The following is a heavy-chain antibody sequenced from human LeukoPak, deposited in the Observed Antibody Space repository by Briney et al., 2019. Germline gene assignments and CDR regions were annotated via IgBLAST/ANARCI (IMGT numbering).Heavy chain of an antibody. CDR2: IRQDGSVQ. J-gene: IGHJ4*02. Sequence: GSLRLSCAASGFTFSSYWMSWVRQAPGKGLEWVANIRQDGSVQNYVDSVKGRFTISRDNPKNSVYLQMNSLRAGDTAVYYCLVTARSRGFDYWGQGTLVTVSS. D-gene: IGHD2/OR15-2a*01. V-gene: IGHV3-7*01. CDR1: GFTFSSYW. CDR3: LVTARSRGFDY.